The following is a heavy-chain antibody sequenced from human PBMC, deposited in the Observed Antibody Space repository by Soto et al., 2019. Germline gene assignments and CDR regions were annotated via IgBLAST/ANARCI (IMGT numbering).Heavy chain of an antibody. D-gene: IGHD5-12*01. CDR1: GYTFTSYG. CDR2: ISAYNGNT. CDR3: ARDSGYDLGNWFDP. V-gene: IGHV1-18*01. Sequence: GASVKVSCKASGYTFTSYGISWVRQAPGQGLEWMGWISAYNGNTNYARKLQGRVTMTTDTSTSTAYMELRSLRSDDTAVYYCARDSGYDLGNWFDPWGQGTLVTVSS. J-gene: IGHJ5*02.